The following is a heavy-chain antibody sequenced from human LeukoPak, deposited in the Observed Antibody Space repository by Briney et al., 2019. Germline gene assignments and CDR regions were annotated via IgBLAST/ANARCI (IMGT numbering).Heavy chain of an antibody. CDR1: GFTFTSHA. J-gene: IGHJ4*02. Sequence: PGGSLRLSCAASGFTFTSHAMNWVRQAPEKGLEWVSAISGSGDSTHYADSVKGRFTISRDNSKNTLYLQMNSLRAEDTAVYYCAKDRSGIAFDYWGQGTLVTVSS. CDR2: ISGSGDST. D-gene: IGHD6-13*01. V-gene: IGHV3-23*01. CDR3: AKDRSGIAFDY.